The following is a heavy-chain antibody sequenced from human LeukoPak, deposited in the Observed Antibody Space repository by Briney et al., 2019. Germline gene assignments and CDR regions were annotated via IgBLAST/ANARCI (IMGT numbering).Heavy chain of an antibody. Sequence: GASVKVSCKASGYTSTSYAMHWVRQAPGQRLEWMGWINAGNGNTKYSQKFQGRVTITRDTSASTAYMELSSLRSEDTAVYYCARGRAAAGTIDYWGQGTLVTVSS. J-gene: IGHJ4*02. CDR1: GYTSTSYA. D-gene: IGHD6-13*01. CDR3: ARGRAAAGTIDY. V-gene: IGHV1-3*01. CDR2: INAGNGNT.